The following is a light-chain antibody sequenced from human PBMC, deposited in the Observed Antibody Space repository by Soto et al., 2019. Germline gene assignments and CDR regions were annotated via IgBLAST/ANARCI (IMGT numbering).Light chain of an antibody. V-gene: IGKV4-1*01. CDR2: WAS. Sequence: IVMTQSPDALCVSLGERAIINCKSSQTALDSSNNRDYLTWYQQKPGQPPKLLIYWASTREFGVPDRFSGSGSGTDFTLTISSLQAEDVAVYYCQQYYSTPRTFGHGTEVDIK. CDR3: QQYYSTPRT. CDR1: QTALDSSNNRDY. J-gene: IGKJ1*01.